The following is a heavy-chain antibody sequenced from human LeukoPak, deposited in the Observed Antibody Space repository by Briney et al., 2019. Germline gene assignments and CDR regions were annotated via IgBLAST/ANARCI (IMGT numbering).Heavy chain of an antibody. D-gene: IGHD5-12*01. CDR2: INPNSGGT. CDR1: GYTFNGYY. Sequence: ASVKVSCKASGYTFNGYYMQWVRQAPAQGLEWMGRINPNSGGTDSAQKFQGRVTMTIDTSINTAYMELSSLTSDDTAVYYCARDRRGYSGYDMNWGQGTLVTASS. J-gene: IGHJ4*02. CDR3: ARDRRGYSGYDMN. V-gene: IGHV1-2*06.